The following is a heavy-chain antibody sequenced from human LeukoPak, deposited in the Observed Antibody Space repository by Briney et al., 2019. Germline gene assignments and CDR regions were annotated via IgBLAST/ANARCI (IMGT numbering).Heavy chain of an antibody. D-gene: IGHD2-21*02. J-gene: IGHJ4*02. V-gene: IGHV3-11*03. CDR2: ISTTSGFT. Sequence: GGSLRLSCAASGFTFSDYYMTWIRQAPGKGLEWLSYISTTSGFTKYADSVKGRFTISRDNAKNSLYLQMSSVRADDTAVYYCAILRGDSQIAPDYWGQGTLVTVSS. CDR1: GFTFSDYY. CDR3: AILRGDSQIAPDY.